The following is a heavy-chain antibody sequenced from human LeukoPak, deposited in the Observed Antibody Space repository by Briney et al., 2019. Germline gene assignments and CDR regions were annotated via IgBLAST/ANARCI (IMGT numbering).Heavy chain of an antibody. J-gene: IGHJ3*02. CDR2: INHSGST. D-gene: IGHD3-22*01. Sequence: SETLSLTCAVYGGSFSGYYWSWIRQPPGKGLEWIGEINHSGSTNYNPSLKSRVTISVDTSKNQFSLKLSSVTAADTAVYYCAKGIVVAPKPAGAFDIWGQGTMVTVSS. CDR1: GGSFSGYY. CDR3: AKGIVVAPKPAGAFDI. V-gene: IGHV4-34*01.